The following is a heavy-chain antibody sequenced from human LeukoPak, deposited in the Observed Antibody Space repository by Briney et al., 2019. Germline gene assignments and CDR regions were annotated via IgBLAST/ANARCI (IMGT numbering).Heavy chain of an antibody. D-gene: IGHD6-13*01. CDR2: ISGSVGST. V-gene: IGHV3-23*01. CDR3: AKTPAAYSSSWYLFDY. J-gene: IGHJ4*02. CDR1: GFTFSSYA. Sequence: GGSLRLSCAASGFTFSSYAMSWVRQAPGKGLEWVSAISGSVGSTYYADSVKGWFTTSRDNSKNKLYLQMNSLRAEDTAVYYCAKTPAAYSSSWYLFDYWGQGTLVTVSS.